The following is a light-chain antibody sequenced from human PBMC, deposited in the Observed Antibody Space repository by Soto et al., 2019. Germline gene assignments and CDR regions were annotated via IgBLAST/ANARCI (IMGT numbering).Light chain of an antibody. V-gene: IGKV1-27*01. CDR2: GSS. J-gene: IGKJ1*01. CDR1: QGINRY. Sequence: DTQMTQSPSSLSASVGDRVTITCRASQGINRYLAWYQQKPGKVPKLLMYGSSTLQSGVPSRFSGSGSGTDFTLTISSLQPEDVATYYCQKYNSSPRTFGQGTKVEIK. CDR3: QKYNSSPRT.